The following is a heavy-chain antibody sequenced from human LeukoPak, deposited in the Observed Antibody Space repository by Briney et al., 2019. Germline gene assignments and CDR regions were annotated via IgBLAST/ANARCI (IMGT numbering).Heavy chain of an antibody. Sequence: SSETLSLTCTVSGGSITSYYWSWIRQPPGKGLEWIGYTYYRGSTNYNPSLNSRVTISVDTSKNQFSLKLSSVTAADTAVYYCARDRLGGFDYWGQGTLVTVSS. J-gene: IGHJ4*02. V-gene: IGHV4-59*01. CDR3: ARDRLGGFDY. CDR1: GGSITSYY. D-gene: IGHD4-11*01. CDR2: TYYRGST.